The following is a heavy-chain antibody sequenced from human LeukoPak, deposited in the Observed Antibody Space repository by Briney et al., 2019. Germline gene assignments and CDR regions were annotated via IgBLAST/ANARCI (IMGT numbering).Heavy chain of an antibody. CDR2: LNPNSGAT. Sequence: ASVMVSCKPSGYTFTVNDLHWVRQAPGQGLEWMGRLNPNSGATNYAQKFEGRVTLSGDTSITTAYMELTSLTSDATAIYSCARGAGSSWFDYWGQGALVTVSS. J-gene: IGHJ4*02. CDR1: GYTFTVND. V-gene: IGHV1-2*06. D-gene: IGHD6-13*01. CDR3: ARGAGSSWFDY.